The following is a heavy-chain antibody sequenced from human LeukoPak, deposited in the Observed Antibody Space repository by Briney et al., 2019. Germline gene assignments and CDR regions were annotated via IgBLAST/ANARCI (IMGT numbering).Heavy chain of an antibody. Sequence: GGSLRLXCAASGFTFSSYSMNWVRQAPGKGLEWVSSISSSSSYIYYADSVKGRFTISRDNAKNTLYLQMNSLRAEDTAVYYCARDAHYYDSSGYYSAPHFDYWGQGTLVTVSS. V-gene: IGHV3-21*01. CDR3: ARDAHYYDSSGYYSAPHFDY. CDR1: GFTFSSYS. D-gene: IGHD3-22*01. J-gene: IGHJ4*02. CDR2: ISSSSSYI.